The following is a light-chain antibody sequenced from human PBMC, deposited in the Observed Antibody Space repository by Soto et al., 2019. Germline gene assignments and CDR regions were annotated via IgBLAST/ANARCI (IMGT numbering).Light chain of an antibody. J-gene: IGKJ1*01. CDR3: QQYYGAPLT. V-gene: IGKV4-1*01. CDR2: WAS. Sequence: DIVMSQSPDSLAVSLGERATINCKSSQSVLSSSNNKNYLAWYQQKPGQPPKLLINWASTRDSGVPDRFSGSGSGADFTLTISSLQAEDVAVYYCQQYYGAPLTFGQGTKVDI. CDR1: QSVLSSSNNKNY.